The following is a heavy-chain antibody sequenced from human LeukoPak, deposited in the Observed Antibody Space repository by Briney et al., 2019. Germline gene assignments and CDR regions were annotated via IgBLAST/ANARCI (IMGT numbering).Heavy chain of an antibody. J-gene: IGHJ4*02. V-gene: IGHV1-8*02. CDR3: ARTTTVTTGYYFDY. Sequence: ASVKVSCKASGYTFTNYGINWVRQATGQGLEWMGWMNPNSGNTGYAQKFQGRVTMTRNTSISTAYMELSSLRSEDTAVYYCARTTTVTTGYYFDYWGQGTLVTVSS. CDR1: GYTFTNYG. D-gene: IGHD4-11*01. CDR2: MNPNSGNT.